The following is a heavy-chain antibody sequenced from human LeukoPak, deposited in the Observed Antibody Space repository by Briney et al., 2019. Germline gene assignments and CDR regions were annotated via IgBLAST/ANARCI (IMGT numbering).Heavy chain of an antibody. V-gene: IGHV1-69*05. D-gene: IGHD3-10*01. Sequence: SVKVSCKASGGTFSSYAISWVRQAPGQGLEWMGRIIPIFGTANYAQKFQGRVTITTDESTSTAYMELSSLRSEDTAVYYCARSVRGVIKYYMDVWGKGTTVTVSS. CDR1: GGTFSSYA. CDR3: ARSVRGVIKYYMDV. J-gene: IGHJ6*03. CDR2: IIPIFGTA.